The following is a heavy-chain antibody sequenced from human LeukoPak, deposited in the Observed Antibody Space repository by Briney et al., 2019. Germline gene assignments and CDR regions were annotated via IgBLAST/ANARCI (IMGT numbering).Heavy chain of an antibody. CDR1: GGTFRGYA. D-gene: IGHD3-22*01. V-gene: IGHV1-69*13. CDR3: ASSKDYHDSSGYARTLDY. CDR2: IIPIFGTA. Sequence: SVKVSCKTSGGTFRGYAISWVRQAPGQGLEWMGGIIPIFGTANYAQKFQGRVTITADESTSTAYMELSSLRSEDTAIYYCASSKDYHDSSGYARTLDYWGQGTLVTVSS. J-gene: IGHJ4*02.